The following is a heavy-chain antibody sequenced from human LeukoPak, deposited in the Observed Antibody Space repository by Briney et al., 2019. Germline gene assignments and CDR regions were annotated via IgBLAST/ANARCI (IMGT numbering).Heavy chain of an antibody. J-gene: IGHJ4*02. CDR3: AKEWELNYFDY. CDR1: GFTFSSYA. CDR2: ISYDGSNK. V-gene: IGHV3-30*04. Sequence: GGSLRLSCAASGFTFSSYAMHWVRQAPGKGLEWVAVISYDGSNKYYADSVKGRFTISRDNSKNTLYLQMNSLRAEDTAVYYCAKEWELNYFDYWGQGTLVTVSS. D-gene: IGHD1-26*01.